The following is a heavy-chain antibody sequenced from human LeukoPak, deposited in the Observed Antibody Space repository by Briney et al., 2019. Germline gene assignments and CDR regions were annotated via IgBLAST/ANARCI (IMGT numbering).Heavy chain of an antibody. CDR3: ARQVGYSYGRFDY. CDR1: GGSISSNGYY. Sequence: SETLSLTCTVSGGSISSNGYYWGWIRQPPGKGLEWIGSIYYSGSTYYSPSLKSRLTISVDTSKNQFSLKLSSVSAADTAVYYCARQVGYSYGRFDYWGQGTLVTVSS. CDR2: IYYSGST. J-gene: IGHJ4*02. V-gene: IGHV4-39*01. D-gene: IGHD5-18*01.